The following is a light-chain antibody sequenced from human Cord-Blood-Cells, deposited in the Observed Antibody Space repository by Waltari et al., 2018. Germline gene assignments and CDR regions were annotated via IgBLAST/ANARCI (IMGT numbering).Light chain of an antibody. J-gene: IGKJ5*01. Sequence: EIVLTQSPATLSLSPGDRATLSCSASQSVSSSYLDWYQQKPGQAPRLLIYGVSSRATGIPDRFSGSGSGTDFTLTISRLEPEDFAVYYCQQYGSSITFGQGTRLEIK. CDR1: QSVSSSY. V-gene: IGKV3-20*01. CDR3: QQYGSSIT. CDR2: GVS.